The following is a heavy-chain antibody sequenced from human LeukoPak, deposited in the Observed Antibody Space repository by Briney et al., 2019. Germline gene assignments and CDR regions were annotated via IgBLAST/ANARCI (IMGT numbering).Heavy chain of an antibody. CDR1: GFTFSTYR. D-gene: IGHD2-21*01. CDR2: ISSSSSYI. CDR3: ARDQSYYRV. Sequence: GGSLRLSCAASGFTFSTYRMNWVRQAPGKGLEWVSSISSSSSYISYVDSVKGRFTISRDNAKNSLYLQMNSLRAEDTTVYYCARDQSYYRVWGQGTLVTVSS. V-gene: IGHV3-21*01. J-gene: IGHJ4*02.